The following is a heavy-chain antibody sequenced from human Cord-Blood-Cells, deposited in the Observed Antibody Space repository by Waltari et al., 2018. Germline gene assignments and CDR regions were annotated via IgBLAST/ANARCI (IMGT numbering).Heavy chain of an antibody. D-gene: IGHD3-3*02. CDR1: GPSIRSAAYY. J-gene: IGHJ4*02. Sequence: QVHLQESGPGLGQPSQPLSLTCTFPGPSIRSAAYYWPWIRQHPGKGLEWIGYIYYSGSTYYNPSLKSRVTISVDTSKNQFSLKLSSVTAADTAVYYCARSAIRSRPGFDYWGQGTLVTVSS. CDR2: IYYSGST. CDR3: ARSAIRSRPGFDY. V-gene: IGHV4-31*03.